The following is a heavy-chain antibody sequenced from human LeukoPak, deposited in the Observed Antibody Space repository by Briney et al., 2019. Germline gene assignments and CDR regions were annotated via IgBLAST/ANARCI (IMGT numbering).Heavy chain of an antibody. J-gene: IGHJ4*02. CDR3: AKTVDIVATVDY. V-gene: IGHV4-38-2*01. Sequence: PSETLSLTCAVSGYSISSGYYWGWIRQPPGKGLEWIGSIYHSGSTYYNPSLKSRVTISVDTSKNQFSLKLSSVTAADAAVYYCAKTVDIVATVDYRGQGTLVTVSS. CDR1: GYSISSGYY. CDR2: IYHSGST. D-gene: IGHD5-12*01.